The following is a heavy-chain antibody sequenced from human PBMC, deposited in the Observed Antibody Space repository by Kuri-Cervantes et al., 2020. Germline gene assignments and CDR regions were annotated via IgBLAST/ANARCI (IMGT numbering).Heavy chain of an antibody. J-gene: IGHJ4*02. CDR3: AKDTIFGVVPYFDY. CDR1: GFTFSTYS. CDR2: ISGSGGST. V-gene: IGHV3-23*01. D-gene: IGHD3-3*01. Sequence: GGSLRLSCAASGFTFSTYSMAWVRQAPGKGLEWVSAISGSGGSTYYADSVKGRFTISRDNSKNTLYLQMNSLRAEDTAVYYCAKDTIFGVVPYFDYWGQGTLVTVSS.